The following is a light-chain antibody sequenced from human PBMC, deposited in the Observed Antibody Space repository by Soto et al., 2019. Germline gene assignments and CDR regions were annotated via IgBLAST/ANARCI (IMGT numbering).Light chain of an antibody. CDR2: ENN. Sequence: QAVVTQPPSVSAAPGQKVTISCSGSSSNIGNNYVSWYQQLPGTAPKLLIYENNKRPSGIPDRFSGSKSGTSATPGITGLQTGDEADYYCGTWDSSLTAGEFGGGTKLTVL. CDR1: SSNIGNNY. J-gene: IGLJ3*02. CDR3: GTWDSSLTAGE. V-gene: IGLV1-51*02.